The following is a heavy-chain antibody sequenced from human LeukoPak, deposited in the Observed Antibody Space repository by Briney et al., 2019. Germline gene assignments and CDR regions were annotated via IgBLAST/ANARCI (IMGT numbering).Heavy chain of an antibody. CDR2: INPNSGGT. J-gene: IGHJ6*02. D-gene: IGHD6-13*01. CDR1: GYTFTGYY. CDR3: AREISSSWYPYYYYYGMDV. V-gene: IGHV1-2*02. Sequence: ASVKVSCTASGYTFTGYYMHWVRQAPGQGLEWMGWINPNSGGTNYAQKFQGRVTMTRDTSISTAYMELSRLRSDDTAVYYCAREISSSWYPYYYYYGMDVWGQGTTVTVSS.